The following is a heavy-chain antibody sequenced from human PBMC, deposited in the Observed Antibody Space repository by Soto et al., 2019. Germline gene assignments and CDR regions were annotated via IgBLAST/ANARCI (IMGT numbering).Heavy chain of an antibody. Sequence: VQLQESGEGLVKPSETLSLTCTVSGGSVSSYHWTWIRQSPGKGLEWIGYIYYNGPTDYNPSLKSRVTISVSTSKRQFSLRLASVSAADTAVYYCAREFFRRSSSSPTYSCCLDVWGKGPAVTVSS. CDR2: IYYNGPT. D-gene: IGHD6-6*01. CDR1: GGSVSSYH. V-gene: IGHV4-59*02. CDR3: AREFFRRSSSSPTYSCCLDV. J-gene: IGHJ6*04.